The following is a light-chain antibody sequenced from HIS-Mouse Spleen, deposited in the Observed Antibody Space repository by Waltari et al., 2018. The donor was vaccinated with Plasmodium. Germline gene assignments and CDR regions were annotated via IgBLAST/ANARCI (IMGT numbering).Light chain of an antibody. V-gene: IGLV2-11*01. CDR1: SSDVGGYNY. CDR3: CSYAGSYTYV. Sequence: QSALTQPRPVSGSPGQSVTISCTGTSSDVGGYNYVFWYQQPPGKAPKLMIYDVSKRPSGVPDRFSGSKSGNTASLTISGLQAEDEADYYCCSYAGSYTYVFGTGTKVTVL. J-gene: IGLJ1*01. CDR2: DVS.